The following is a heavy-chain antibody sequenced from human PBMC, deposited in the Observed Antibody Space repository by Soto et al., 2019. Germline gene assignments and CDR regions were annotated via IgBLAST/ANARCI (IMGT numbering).Heavy chain of an antibody. CDR3: PKDQRPVDIVAKPAAAHDY. D-gene: IGHD5-12*01. V-gene: IGHV3-30*18. J-gene: IGHJ4*02. CDR1: GGSFNSYG. Sequence: GGSLRLSCAASGGSFNSYGMHWVRQAPGTGREWVAVISYDGSNKYYADSVKGRFTISRDNSKNTLYLQMNSLRAEDTAVYYCPKDQRPVDIVAKPAAAHDYWGQGTLVTVSS. CDR2: ISYDGSNK.